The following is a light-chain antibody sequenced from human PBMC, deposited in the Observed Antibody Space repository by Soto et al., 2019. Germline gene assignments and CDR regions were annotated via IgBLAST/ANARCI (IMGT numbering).Light chain of an antibody. J-gene: IGKJ4*01. CDR2: DAS. Sequence: EIVLTQSPDTLSLSLGERAALCCRASQNINTYLVWYQQKPGQAPRLLIYDASKRATGIPDRFSGSGSGTDFTLTISSLAPEDFALYYCQQRSSWPRAFGGGTKVEIK. V-gene: IGKV3-11*01. CDR3: QQRSSWPRA. CDR1: QNINTY.